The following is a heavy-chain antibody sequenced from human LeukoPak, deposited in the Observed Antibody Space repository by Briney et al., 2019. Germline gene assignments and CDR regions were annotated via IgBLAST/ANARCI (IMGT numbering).Heavy chain of an antibody. V-gene: IGHV3-23*01. D-gene: IGHD6-19*01. CDR3: AKDRGYTSGSYFFDY. J-gene: IGHJ4*02. CDR2: ISCSGDTT. Sequence: GVSLRLPYAASGYTFSSYAMSWVRHAPGKALEWVSAISCSGDTTYYADSVKGRFIISRDNSKNKLYLQMNSLRAEDTAVYYCAKDRGYTSGSYFFDYWGQGTLVTVSS. CDR1: GYTFSSYA.